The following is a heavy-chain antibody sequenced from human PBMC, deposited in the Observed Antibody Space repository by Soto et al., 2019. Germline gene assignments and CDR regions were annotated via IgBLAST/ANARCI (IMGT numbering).Heavy chain of an antibody. V-gene: IGHV3-30-3*01. Sequence: QVQLVESGGGAVQPGRSLRLYCAASGFTFSSYDMHWVRQAPGKELEWVAVISNAGSSKYYADSVKGRFSISRDNYKNTLYLVMNSLRAEDTAVFYCVRDDPLGPAAGHPYYEYYNGMDVWGQGTTVTVSS. CDR3: VRDDPLGPAAGHPYYEYYNGMDV. J-gene: IGHJ6*02. CDR1: GFTFSSYD. D-gene: IGHD6-13*01. CDR2: ISNAGSSK.